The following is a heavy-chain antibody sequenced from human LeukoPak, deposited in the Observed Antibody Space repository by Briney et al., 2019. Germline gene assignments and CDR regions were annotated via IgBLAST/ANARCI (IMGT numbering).Heavy chain of an antibody. V-gene: IGHV4-4*07. D-gene: IGHD3-22*01. CDR3: AREFPTMIVVAADY. CDR2: IYTSGST. Sequence: SETLSLTCTVSGGSISSYYWSWIRQPAVKGLEWIGRIYTSGSTNYNPSLKSRVTMSVDTSKNQFSLKLSSVTAADTAVYYCAREFPTMIVVAADYWGQGTLVTVSS. CDR1: GGSISSYY. J-gene: IGHJ4*02.